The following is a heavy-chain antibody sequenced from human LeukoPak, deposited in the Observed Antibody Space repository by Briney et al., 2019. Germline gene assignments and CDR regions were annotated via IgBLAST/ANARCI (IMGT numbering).Heavy chain of an antibody. J-gene: IGHJ4*02. Sequence: ASVKVSCKAPGYTFTGYYMHWVRQAPGQGLEWMGWISPNSGGTNYAQKFQGRVTMTRDTSISTAYMELSRLRSDDTAVYYCARVEMATIGALDYWGQGTLVTVSS. CDR1: GYTFTGYY. D-gene: IGHD5-24*01. CDR2: ISPNSGGT. V-gene: IGHV1-2*02. CDR3: ARVEMATIGALDY.